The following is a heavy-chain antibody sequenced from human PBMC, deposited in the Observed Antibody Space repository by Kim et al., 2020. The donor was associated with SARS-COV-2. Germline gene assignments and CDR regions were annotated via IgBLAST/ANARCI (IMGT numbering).Heavy chain of an antibody. J-gene: IGHJ6*02. CDR1: GYTFTSYG. CDR2: ISAYNGNT. V-gene: IGHV1-18*01. CDR3: AREGLELRFLYYYYGMDV. Sequence: VKVACKASGYTFTSYGISWVRQDPGQGLEWMGWISAYNGNTNYAQKLQGRVTMTTDTYTRTAYMELRSLRSDDTAAYYCAREGLELRFLYYYYGMDVWGQETTVTVSS. D-gene: IGHD3-3*01.